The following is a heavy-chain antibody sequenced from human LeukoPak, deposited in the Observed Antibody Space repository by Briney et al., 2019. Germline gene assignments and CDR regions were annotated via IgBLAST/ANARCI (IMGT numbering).Heavy chain of an antibody. D-gene: IGHD6-13*01. J-gene: IGHJ3*02. CDR2: IYTSGST. CDR3: ARGIAAAPERAFDI. Sequence: SETLSLTCTVSGGSISSYYWSWIRQPAGKGLEWIGRIYTSGSTNYNPSLKSRVTMSVDTSKNQFSLKLSPVTAADTAVYYCARGIAAAPERAFDIWGQGTMVTVSS. V-gene: IGHV4-4*07. CDR1: GGSISSYY.